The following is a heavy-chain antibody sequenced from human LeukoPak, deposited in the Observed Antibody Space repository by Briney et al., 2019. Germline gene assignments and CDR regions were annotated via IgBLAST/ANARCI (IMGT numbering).Heavy chain of an antibody. CDR3: TSWGDTTAEYFQR. CDR1: GFTFNRCW. CDR2: INPDGRDT. V-gene: IGHV3-7*01. D-gene: IGHD2-21*02. J-gene: IGHJ1*01. Sequence: GVSLRLSCVVSGFTFNRCWMNWVRQAPGKGLEWVAHINPDGRDTYYVDSVKGRFTISRDNAQNSMYLQMNSLRVEDTAVYYCTSWGDTTAEYFQRWGQGTLVTVSS.